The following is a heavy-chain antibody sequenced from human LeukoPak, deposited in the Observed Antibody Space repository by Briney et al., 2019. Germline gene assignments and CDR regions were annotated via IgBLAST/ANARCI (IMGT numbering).Heavy chain of an antibody. CDR1: GFTFSTYA. Sequence: GGSLRLSCAASGFTFSTYAMYWVRQAPGKGLEWVAIVSYDGSIEYYADSVKGRFTISRGNSKNTLYLQMNSLRAEDTAVYYCARDLLGGGLDYWGQGTLVTVSS. CDR2: VSYDGSIE. CDR3: ARDLLGGGLDY. V-gene: IGHV3-30-3*01. J-gene: IGHJ4*02. D-gene: IGHD3-16*01.